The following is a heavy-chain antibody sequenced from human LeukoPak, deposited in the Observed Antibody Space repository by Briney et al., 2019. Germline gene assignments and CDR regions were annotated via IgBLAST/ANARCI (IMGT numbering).Heavy chain of an antibody. V-gene: IGHV3-64*01. CDR3: ARTSVDCLDC. CDR1: GFTFSSYA. D-gene: IGHD2-21*02. Sequence: GGSLRLSCAASGFTFSSYAMHWVRQAPGKGLEYVSAISSNGGSTYYANSVKGRFTISRDNSKNTLYLQMGSLRAEDMAVYYCARTSVDCLDCWGQGTLVTVSS. J-gene: IGHJ4*02. CDR2: ISSNGGST.